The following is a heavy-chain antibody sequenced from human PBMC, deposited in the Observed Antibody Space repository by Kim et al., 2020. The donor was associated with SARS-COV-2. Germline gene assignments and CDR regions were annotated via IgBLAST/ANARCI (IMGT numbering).Heavy chain of an antibody. D-gene: IGHD3-3*01. CDR1: GGSISSSSYY. J-gene: IGHJ5*02. V-gene: IGHV4-39*01. Sequence: SETLSLTCTVSGGSISSSSYYWGWLRQPPGKGLEWIGSIYYSGSTYYNPSLKSRVTISVDTSKNQFSLKLSSVTAADTAVYYCARVGIRRITIFGVVVPCHGCDLGGQGTVVTVSS. CDR2: IYYSGST. CDR3: ARVGIRRITIFGVVVPCHGCDL.